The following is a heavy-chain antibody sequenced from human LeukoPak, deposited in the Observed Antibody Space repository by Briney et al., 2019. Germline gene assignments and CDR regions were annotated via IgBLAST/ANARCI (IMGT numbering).Heavy chain of an antibody. CDR1: GGSISSGDYY. CDR2: IYYSGST. Sequence: SQTLSLTCTVSGGSISSGDYYWSWIRQPPGKGLEWIGYIYYSGSTYYNPSLKSRVTISVDTSKYQFSLKLSSVTAADTAVYYCARGFYTRPDYDFWSGYPGFDPWGQGTLVTVSS. D-gene: IGHD3-3*01. CDR3: ARGFYTRPDYDFWSGYPGFDP. V-gene: IGHV4-30-4*08. J-gene: IGHJ5*02.